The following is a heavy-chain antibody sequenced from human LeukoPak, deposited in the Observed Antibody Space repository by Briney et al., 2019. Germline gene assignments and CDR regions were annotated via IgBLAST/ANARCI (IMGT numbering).Heavy chain of an antibody. CDR1: GYTFTGYY. Sequence: ASVKVSCKASGYTFTGYYMHWVRPAPGQGLEWMGWINPNSGGTNYAQKFQGRVTMTRDTSISTAYMELSRLRSDDTAVYYCARDEYDFWSGPDGFYYYGMDVWGQGTTVTVSS. CDR3: ARDEYDFWSGPDGFYYYGMDV. J-gene: IGHJ6*02. CDR2: INPNSGGT. D-gene: IGHD3-3*01. V-gene: IGHV1-2*02.